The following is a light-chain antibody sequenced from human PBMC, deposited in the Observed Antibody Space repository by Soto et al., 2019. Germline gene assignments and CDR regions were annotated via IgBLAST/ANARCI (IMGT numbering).Light chain of an antibody. V-gene: IGKV1-5*03. CDR3: QQYSSYWT. CDR1: QSIGDL. J-gene: IGKJ1*01. Sequence: LSSSAEDRVNLTCRASQSIGDLLAWYQQKPGEAPKVLIYKASYLESGVPSRFSGSGSGTEFTLTISSLQPDDFATYYCQQYSSYWTFGQGTKVDIK. CDR2: KAS.